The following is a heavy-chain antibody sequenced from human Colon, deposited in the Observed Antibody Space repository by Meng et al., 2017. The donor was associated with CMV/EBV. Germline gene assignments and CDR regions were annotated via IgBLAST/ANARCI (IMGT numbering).Heavy chain of an antibody. CDR3: AQYKEDALHI. J-gene: IGHJ3*02. V-gene: IGHV3-7*01. Sequence: GESLKISCVTSGFSFSASWMSWVRQGPEKGLEWVANINEDGGEKHHVGSVEGRFTISRDNAKNSLYLQMNSLRVEDTALYYCAQYKEDALHIWGQGTTVTVSS. CDR2: INEDGGEK. D-gene: IGHD1-1*01. CDR1: GFSFSASW.